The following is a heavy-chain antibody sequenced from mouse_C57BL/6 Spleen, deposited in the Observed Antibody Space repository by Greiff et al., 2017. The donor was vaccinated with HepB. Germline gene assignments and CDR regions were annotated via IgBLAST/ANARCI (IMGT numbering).Heavy chain of an antibody. D-gene: IGHD2-2*01. Sequence: VQLQQSGAELVRPGASVTLSCKASGYTFTDYEMHWVKQTPVHGLEWIGAIDPETGGTAYNQKFKGKAILTADKSSSTAYMELRSLTSEDSAVYYCTRYGSYFDCWGQGTTLTVSS. CDR3: TRYGSYFDC. CDR2: IDPETGGT. J-gene: IGHJ2*01. V-gene: IGHV1-15*01. CDR1: GYTFTDYE.